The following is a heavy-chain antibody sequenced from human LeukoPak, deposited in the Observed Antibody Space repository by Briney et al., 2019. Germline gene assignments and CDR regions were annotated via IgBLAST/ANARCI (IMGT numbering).Heavy chain of an antibody. V-gene: IGHV3-20*04. CDR2: INWNGGGT. CDR3: AKDGTYYYDSSYFDY. D-gene: IGHD3-22*01. J-gene: IGHJ4*02. CDR1: GFIFDDYG. Sequence: GGSLRLSCAASGFIFDDYGMNWVRQAPGKGLEWVSGINWNGGGTGYADSVKGRFTISRDNSKNTLYLQMNSLRAEDTAVYYCAKDGTYYYDSSYFDYWGQGTLVTVSS.